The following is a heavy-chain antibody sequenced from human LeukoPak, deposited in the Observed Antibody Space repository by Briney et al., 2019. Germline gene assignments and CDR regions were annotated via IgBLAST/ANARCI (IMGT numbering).Heavy chain of an antibody. Sequence: SETLSLTCTVSGGSISSSTYYWVWIRQPPGKGLEWIGRIYTSGSTNYNPSLKSRVTMSVDTSKNQFSLKVSSVTAADTAVYYCARVYSSSGFDIWGQGTMVTVSS. J-gene: IGHJ3*02. D-gene: IGHD6-13*01. CDR1: GGSISSSTYY. V-gene: IGHV4-39*07. CDR3: ARVYSSSGFDI. CDR2: IYTSGST.